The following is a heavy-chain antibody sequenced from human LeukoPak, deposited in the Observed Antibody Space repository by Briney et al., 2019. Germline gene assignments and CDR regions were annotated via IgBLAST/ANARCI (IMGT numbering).Heavy chain of an antibody. Sequence: PSETLSLTCTVSGGSISSYYWSWIRQPPGKGLEWIGNIYYSGSTNYNPSLKSRVTISVDTSKSQFSLKLSSVTAADTAVYYCTRGSIAYHYMDVWGKGTTVTISS. J-gene: IGHJ6*03. CDR3: TRGSIAYHYMDV. CDR1: GGSISSYY. D-gene: IGHD3-22*01. CDR2: IYYSGST. V-gene: IGHV4-59*01.